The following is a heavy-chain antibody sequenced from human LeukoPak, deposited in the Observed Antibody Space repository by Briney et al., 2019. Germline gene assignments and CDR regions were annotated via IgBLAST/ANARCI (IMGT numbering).Heavy chain of an antibody. CDR3: TRITFCSSTSCYGTGYCYGMDV. Sequence: PGGSLKLSCAASGFPFSGSAMHWVRQASGKGLEWVGRIRSKANSYATAYAASVKGRFTISRDDSKNTAYLQMNSLKTEDTAVYYCTRITFCSSTSCYGTGYCYGMDVWGQGTTVTVSS. CDR2: IRSKANSYAT. J-gene: IGHJ6*02. D-gene: IGHD2-2*01. V-gene: IGHV3-73*01. CDR1: GFPFSGSA.